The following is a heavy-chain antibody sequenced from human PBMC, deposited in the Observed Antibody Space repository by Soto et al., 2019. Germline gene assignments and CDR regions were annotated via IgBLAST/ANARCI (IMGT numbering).Heavy chain of an antibody. V-gene: IGHV4-39*01. D-gene: IGHD3-22*01. CDR2: IYYSGST. CDR3: ARHGYDSSGYSPFDY. J-gene: IGHJ4*02. Sequence: PSETLSLTCIVSGDSVTSGSYYWSWIRQHPGKGLEWIGYIYYSGSTYYNPSLKSRVTISVETSKNQFSLKLSSVTAADTAVYYCARHGYDSSGYSPFDYWGQGTLVTVSS. CDR1: GDSVTSGSYY.